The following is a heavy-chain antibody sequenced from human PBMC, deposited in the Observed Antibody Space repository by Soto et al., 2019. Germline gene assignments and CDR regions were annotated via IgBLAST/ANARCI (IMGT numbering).Heavy chain of an antibody. CDR3: ARDRGIAVAPPGY. Sequence: GGSLRLSCAASGFTFSSYSMNWVRQAPGKGLEWVSSISSSSYIYYADSVKGRFTISRDNAKNSLYLQMNSLRAEDTAVYYCARDRGIAVAPPGYWGQGTLVTVSS. CDR2: ISSSSYI. D-gene: IGHD6-19*01. J-gene: IGHJ4*02. V-gene: IGHV3-21*01. CDR1: GFTFSSYS.